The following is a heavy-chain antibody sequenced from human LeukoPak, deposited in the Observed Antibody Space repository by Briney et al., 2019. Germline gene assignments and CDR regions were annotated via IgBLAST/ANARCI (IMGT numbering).Heavy chain of an antibody. J-gene: IGHJ5*02. Sequence: SETLSLTCAVYGGSFSGYYWSWIRQPPGKGLEWIGEINHSGSTNYNPSLKSRVTISVDTSKNQFSLKLSPVTAADTAVYYCARDRGQLRYFDWLHPWGQGTLVTVSS. CDR2: INHSGST. D-gene: IGHD3-9*01. CDR3: ARDRGQLRYFDWLHP. V-gene: IGHV4-34*01. CDR1: GGSFSGYY.